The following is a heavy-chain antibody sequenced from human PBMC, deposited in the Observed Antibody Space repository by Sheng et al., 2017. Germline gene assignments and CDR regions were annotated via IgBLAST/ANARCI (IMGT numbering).Heavy chain of an antibody. Sequence: QVQLVQSGAEVKKPGASVKVSCKASGYTFINNGISWARQAPGQGLEWMGWISVFNGNTNYAQKFQGRVTLTTETSTSTAYMELRSLRSDDTAVYYCAREREPITMVRGAIYYYYGMDVWDQGP. J-gene: IGHJ6*02. D-gene: IGHD3-10*01. CDR1: GYTFINNG. V-gene: IGHV1-18*01. CDR2: ISVFNGNT. CDR3: AREREPITMVRGAIYYYYGMDV.